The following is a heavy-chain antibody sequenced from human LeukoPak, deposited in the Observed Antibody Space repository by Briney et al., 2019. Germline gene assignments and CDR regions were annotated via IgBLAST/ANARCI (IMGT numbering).Heavy chain of an antibody. J-gene: IGHJ4*02. V-gene: IGHV5-51*01. Sequence: GESLKISCKGSGYSFTSYWIGWVRQMPGKGLEWMGIIYPGDSDTRYSPSFQGQVTISAVKSISTAYLQWSSLKASDTAMYYCARPGGMLQAATLFDYWGQGTVVTVSS. D-gene: IGHD6-25*01. CDR1: GYSFTSYW. CDR3: ARPGGMLQAATLFDY. CDR2: IYPGDSDT.